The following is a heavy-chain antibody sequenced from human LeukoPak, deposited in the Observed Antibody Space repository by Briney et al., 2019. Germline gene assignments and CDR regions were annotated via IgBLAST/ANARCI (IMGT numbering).Heavy chain of an antibody. D-gene: IGHD3-10*01. CDR2: IYSGGST. Sequence: SGGSLRLSCVASGFTVSSYYMSWVRQAPGKGLEWVSLIYSGGSTYYADSVKGRFTISRDNSKNTLYLQMNSLRAEDTAVYYCARGPSGFDYWGQGTLVTVSS. CDR1: GFTVSSYY. V-gene: IGHV3-53*01. CDR3: ARGPSGFDY. J-gene: IGHJ4*02.